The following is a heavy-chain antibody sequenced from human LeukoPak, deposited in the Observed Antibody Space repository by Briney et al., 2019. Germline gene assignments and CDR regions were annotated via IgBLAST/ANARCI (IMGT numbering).Heavy chain of an antibody. CDR1: GASMTNYY. V-gene: IGHV4-59*01. CDR2: IYYSGST. J-gene: IGHJ4*02. CDR3: ARGNGYNYY. Sequence: PSETLSLTCTVSGASMTNYYWAWIPQPPGKGLEWIGYIYYSGSTNYNPSLKSRVTISVDTSKNQFSLKLSSVTAADTAVYYCARGNGYNYYWGQGTLVTVSS. D-gene: IGHD5-24*01.